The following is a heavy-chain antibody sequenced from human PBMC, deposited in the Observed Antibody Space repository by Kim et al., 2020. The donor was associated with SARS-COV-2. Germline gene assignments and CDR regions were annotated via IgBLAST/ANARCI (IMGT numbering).Heavy chain of an antibody. J-gene: IGHJ5*02. V-gene: IGHV4-59*01. Sequence: SRVTISVDTSKNQFSLKLSSVTAADTAVYYCARAPDELRYFVDWNWFDPWGQGTLVTVSS. D-gene: IGHD3-9*01. CDR3: ARAPDELRYFVDWNWFDP.